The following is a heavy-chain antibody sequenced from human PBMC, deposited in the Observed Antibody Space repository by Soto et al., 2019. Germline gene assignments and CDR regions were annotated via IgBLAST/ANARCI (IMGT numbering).Heavy chain of an antibody. J-gene: IGHJ4*02. Sequence: GGSLRLSCAASGFTFTRYSMNWVRQAPGKGLEWVSSISSTTHYIYYADSMRGRFTISRDNAKNAVYLEMNSLRAEDTAVYYCARESEDLTSNFDYWGQGTLVTVSA. V-gene: IGHV3-21*06. CDR2: ISSTTHYI. CDR1: GFTFTRYS. CDR3: ARESEDLTSNFDY.